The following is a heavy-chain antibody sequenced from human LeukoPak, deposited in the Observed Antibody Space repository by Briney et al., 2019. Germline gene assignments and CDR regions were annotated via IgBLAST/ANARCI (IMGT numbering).Heavy chain of an antibody. Sequence: GRSLRLSCAASGFTFSSYGMHWVRQAPGKGLEWVAVISYDGSNKYYADSVKGRFTISRDNSKNTLYLQMNSLRAEDTAVYYCAKIPWYYDSSGYSLDYWSQGTLVTVSS. CDR2: ISYDGSNK. D-gene: IGHD3-22*01. J-gene: IGHJ4*02. CDR3: AKIPWYYDSSGYSLDY. CDR1: GFTFSSYG. V-gene: IGHV3-30*18.